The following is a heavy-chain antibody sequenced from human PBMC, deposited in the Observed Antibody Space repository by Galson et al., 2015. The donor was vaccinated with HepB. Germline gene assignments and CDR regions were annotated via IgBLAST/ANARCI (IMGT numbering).Heavy chain of an antibody. Sequence: SVKASCKASGYTFTASYMHWVRQAPGQGLEWMGWINPNSGGTNYAQRFQGRVTMTRDTSIDTAYMELSWLRSDDTAMYYCARLSPGGSTGYYIWGQGTLVTVSS. CDR2: INPNSGGT. D-gene: IGHD3-9*01. CDR3: ARLSPGGSTGYYI. V-gene: IGHV1-2*02. CDR1: GYTFTASY. J-gene: IGHJ4*02.